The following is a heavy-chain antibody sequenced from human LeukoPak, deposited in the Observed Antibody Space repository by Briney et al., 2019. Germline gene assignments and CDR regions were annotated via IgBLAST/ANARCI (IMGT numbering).Heavy chain of an antibody. D-gene: IGHD2-21*02. CDR2: IYHSGST. CDR1: DYSISSAYY. CDR3: ARDQAYCGGDCYFDF. J-gene: IGHJ4*02. V-gene: IGHV4-38-2*02. Sequence: SETLSLTCAVSDYSISSAYYWGWIRQPPGKGLEWIGSIYHSGSTDYNPSLKSRVTISVGTSKNQFSLKLRSVTAADTAVYYCARDQAYCGGDCYFDFWGQGTLVTVSS.